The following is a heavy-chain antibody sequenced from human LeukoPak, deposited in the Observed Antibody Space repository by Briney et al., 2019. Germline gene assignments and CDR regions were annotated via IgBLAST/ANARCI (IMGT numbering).Heavy chain of an antibody. CDR2: INQDGSEK. J-gene: IGHJ4*02. CDR3: ARGHYGRDY. V-gene: IGHV3-7*01. CDR1: RFTFRTSW. Sequence: GGSLRLSCAASRFTFRTSWMTWVHQAPGKGLEWVAHINQDGSEKYYVDSVQGRFTISRGNAKDSLYLQINSLRVDDTAVYYCARGHYGRDYWGQGTLVTVSS. D-gene: IGHD3-10*01.